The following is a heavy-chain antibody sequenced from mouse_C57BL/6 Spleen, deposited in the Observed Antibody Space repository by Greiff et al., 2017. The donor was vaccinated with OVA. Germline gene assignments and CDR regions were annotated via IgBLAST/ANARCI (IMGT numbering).Heavy chain of an antibody. Sequence: VQLVESGAELARPGASVKLSCKASGYTFTSYGISWVKQRTGQGLEWIGEIYPRSGNTYYNEKFKGKATLTADKSSSTAYMELRSLTSEDSAVYFCARRDGVGVFDYWGQGTTLTVSS. CDR2: IYPRSGNT. CDR3: ARRDGVGVFDY. CDR1: GYTFTSYG. J-gene: IGHJ2*01. D-gene: IGHD1-1*02. V-gene: IGHV1-81*01.